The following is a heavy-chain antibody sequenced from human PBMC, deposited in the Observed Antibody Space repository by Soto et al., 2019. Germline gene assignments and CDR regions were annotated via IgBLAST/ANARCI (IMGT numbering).Heavy chain of an antibody. V-gene: IGHV4-59*01. CDR3: ARGIEGWYQGRYYYGMDV. D-gene: IGHD6-19*01. J-gene: IGHJ6*02. Sequence: SETLSLTCTVSGGSISSYYWSWIRQPPGKGLEWIGYIYYSGSTNYNPSLKSRVTISVDTSKNQFSLKLSSVTAADTAVYYCARGIEGWYQGRYYYGMDVWGQGTTVTVSS. CDR2: IYYSGST. CDR1: GGSISSYY.